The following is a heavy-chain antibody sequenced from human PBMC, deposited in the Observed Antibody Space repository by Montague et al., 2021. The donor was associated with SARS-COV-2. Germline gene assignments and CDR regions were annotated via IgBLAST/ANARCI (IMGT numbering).Heavy chain of an antibody. Sequence: SETLSLTCTVAGDSVSRSYWNWIRQSPGKGLEWIGNIYYYGSVNYNPSLKSRLSISLDTSKNQRSLTLTSVTAADTATYYCARQITMVREPFDSWGQGTLVLVFS. J-gene: IGHJ4*02. CDR3: ARQITMVREPFDS. CDR2: IYYYGSV. CDR1: GDSVSRSY. D-gene: IGHD3-10*01. V-gene: IGHV4-59*08.